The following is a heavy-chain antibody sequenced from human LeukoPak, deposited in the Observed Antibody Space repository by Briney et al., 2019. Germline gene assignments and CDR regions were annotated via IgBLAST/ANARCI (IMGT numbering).Heavy chain of an antibody. J-gene: IGHJ4*02. CDR2: IYHSGST. CDR1: GGSISSGGYY. D-gene: IGHD3-3*01. V-gene: IGHV4-30-2*03. Sequence: PSETLSLTCTVSGGSISSGGYYWSWIRQPPGKGLEWIGYIYHSGSTYYNPSLKSRVTISADTSKRQFSLRLTSVTPADTAVYYCARHWKSRLGMVIHDYFDYWGRGTLITVAS. CDR3: ARHWKSRLGMVIHDYFDY.